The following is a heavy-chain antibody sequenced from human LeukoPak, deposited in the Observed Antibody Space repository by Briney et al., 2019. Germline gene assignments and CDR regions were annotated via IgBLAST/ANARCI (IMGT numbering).Heavy chain of an antibody. D-gene: IGHD2-15*01. CDR1: RFTFSSYW. CDR2: IKQDGSEK. J-gene: IGHJ6*02. Sequence: GGSLRLSCAASRFTFSSYWMSWVRQAPGKGLEWVANIKQDGSEKYYVDSVKGRFTISRDNAKNSLYLQMNSLRAEDTAVYYCAREQYCSGGSCYYYINYYYYGMDVWGQGTTVTVSS. V-gene: IGHV3-7*01. CDR3: AREQYCSGGSCYYYINYYYYGMDV.